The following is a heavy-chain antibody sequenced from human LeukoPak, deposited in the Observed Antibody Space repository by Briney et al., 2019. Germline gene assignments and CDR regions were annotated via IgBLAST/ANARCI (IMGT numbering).Heavy chain of an antibody. CDR3: ARDHGISQLAYFDY. Sequence: GGSLRLSCAASGFTFSSYGMHWVRQAPGEGLEWVAVIWYDGSNKYYADSVKGRFTISRDNSKNTLYLQMNSLRAEDTAVYYCARDHGISQLAYFDYWGQGTLVTVSS. CDR1: GFTFSSYG. V-gene: IGHV3-33*01. J-gene: IGHJ4*02. CDR2: IWYDGSNK. D-gene: IGHD1-1*01.